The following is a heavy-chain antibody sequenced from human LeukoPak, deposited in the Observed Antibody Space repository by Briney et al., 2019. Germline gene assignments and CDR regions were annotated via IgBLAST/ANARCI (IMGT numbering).Heavy chain of an antibody. D-gene: IGHD1-26*01. Sequence: SETLSLTCTVSGGSISSSSYYWGWIRQPPGKGLEWIGSIYYSGSTYYNPSLKSRVTISVDTSKNQFSLKLSSVTAADTAVYYCARDTAISRFPRLVGATTELNAFDIWGQGTMVTVSS. J-gene: IGHJ3*02. CDR2: IYYSGST. CDR3: ARDTAISRFPRLVGATTELNAFDI. V-gene: IGHV4-39*07. CDR1: GGSISSSSYY.